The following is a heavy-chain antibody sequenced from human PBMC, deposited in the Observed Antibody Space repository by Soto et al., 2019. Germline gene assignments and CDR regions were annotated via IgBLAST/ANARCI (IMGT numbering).Heavy chain of an antibody. J-gene: IGHJ4*02. V-gene: IGHV4-59*08. CDR3: AIQGGRIFQIYFDY. D-gene: IGHD3-3*02. Sequence: SETLSLTCTVSGGSISSYYWSWIRQPPGKGLEWIGYIYYSGSTNYNPSLKSRVTISVDTSKNQFSLKLSSVTAADTAVYYCAIQGGRIFQIYFDYWGQGTLVTVSS. CDR2: IYYSGST. CDR1: GGSISSYY.